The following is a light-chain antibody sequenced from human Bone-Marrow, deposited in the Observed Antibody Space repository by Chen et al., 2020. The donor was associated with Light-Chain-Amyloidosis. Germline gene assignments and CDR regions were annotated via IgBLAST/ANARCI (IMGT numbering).Light chain of an antibody. CDR1: QSILYSSKNKNY. CDR3: QQYYRAPYT. Sequence: DIVRTPSPDSLAVSQGERSTISCRSSQSILYSSKNKNYLAWYQQKPGQPPKLLIFWASTRESGVPDRFSGSGSGTDFTLTISSLQPEDMAVYYCQQYYRAPYTLGQGTKLEIK. J-gene: IGKJ2*01. CDR2: WAS. V-gene: IGKV4-1*01.